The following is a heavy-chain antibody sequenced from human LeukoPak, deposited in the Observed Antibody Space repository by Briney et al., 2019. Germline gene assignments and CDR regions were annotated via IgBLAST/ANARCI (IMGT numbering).Heavy chain of an antibody. CDR3: AADRRIVGATGAFDI. Sequence: ASVKVSCKASGYTFTGYYMHWVRQAPGQGLEWMGWINPNSGGTNYAQKFQGRVTMTRDTSISTAYMELSRLRSEDAAVYYCAADRRIVGATGAFDIWGQGTLVTVSS. V-gene: IGHV1-2*02. CDR1: GYTFTGYY. J-gene: IGHJ3*02. CDR2: INPNSGGT. D-gene: IGHD1-26*01.